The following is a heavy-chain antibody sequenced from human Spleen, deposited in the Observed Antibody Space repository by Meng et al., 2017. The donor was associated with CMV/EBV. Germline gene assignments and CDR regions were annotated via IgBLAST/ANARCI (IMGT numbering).Heavy chain of an antibody. CDR1: GGSISIGDYY. CDR3: ARGNIVVVPAAIFDWFDP. D-gene: IGHD2-2*01. J-gene: IGHJ5*02. V-gene: IGHV4-30-4*08. CDR2: IYYSGST. Sequence: VQLQESGPGLVQPSQTLSLTCTVSGGSISIGDYYWSWIRQPPGKGLEWIGYIYYSGSTYYNPSLKSRVTISVDTSKNQFSLKLSSVTAADTAVYYCARGNIVVVPAAIFDWFDPWGQGTLVTVSS.